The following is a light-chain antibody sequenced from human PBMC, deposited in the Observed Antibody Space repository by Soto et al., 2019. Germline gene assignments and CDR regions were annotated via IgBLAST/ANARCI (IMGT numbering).Light chain of an antibody. V-gene: IGKV4-1*01. Sequence: DVVLTQSPDSLAVSLGERATINCKSSQSVFYSSNNMNYLAWYQQKAGQPPKLLIYWASTRESGVPDRFGGSGSGTEFTLTISSLQAEDVAVYYCQQYYSTPWTFGQGTKVDIK. CDR2: WAS. CDR3: QQYYSTPWT. J-gene: IGKJ1*01. CDR1: QSVFYSSNNMNY.